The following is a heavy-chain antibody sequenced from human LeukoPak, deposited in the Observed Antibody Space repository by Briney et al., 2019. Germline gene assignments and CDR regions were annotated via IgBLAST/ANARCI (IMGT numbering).Heavy chain of an antibody. D-gene: IGHD6-13*01. J-gene: IGHJ3*02. CDR3: ARVQSSSWGYAFDI. CDR1: GYTFTTYN. V-gene: IGHV1-18*01. Sequence: GALVKVSCKASGYTFTTYNINWVRQAPGQGLEWMGWITADNGNTNYAQKFQGRVTMTTDTSTSTVYMELRSLRSDDTAVYYCARVQSSSWGYAFDIWGQGTMVTVSS. CDR2: ITADNGNT.